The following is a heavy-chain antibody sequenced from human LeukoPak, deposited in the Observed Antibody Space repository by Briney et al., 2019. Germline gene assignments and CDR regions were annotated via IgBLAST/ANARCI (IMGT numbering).Heavy chain of an antibody. Sequence: PSETLSLTCDVSGGSISSYYWSWIRQPPGKGLEWIGYIYYSGSTNYNPSLKSRVTISVDTSKKQFSLKVRSVTAADTAVYYCARRDSPFDLWGRGTLVTVS. V-gene: IGHV4-59*01. J-gene: IGHJ2*01. D-gene: IGHD3-22*01. CDR1: GGSISSYY. CDR2: IYYSGST. CDR3: ARRDSPFDL.